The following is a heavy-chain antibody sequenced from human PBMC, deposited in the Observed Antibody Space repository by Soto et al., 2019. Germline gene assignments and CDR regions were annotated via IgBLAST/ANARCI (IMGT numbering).Heavy chain of an antibody. CDR3: VRVNYFDSSGSSLDALDI. CDR2: IRNKVRSDTT. J-gene: IGHJ3*02. D-gene: IGHD3-22*01. Sequence: GGSLRLSCAASGLTFSDHYMDWVRQAPGKGLEWVGRIRNKVRSDTTEYAASVKGRFTISRDDSKNSLYLQMNRLNTEDTAVYYCVRVNYFDSSGSSLDALDIWGQGTMVTVS. CDR1: GLTFSDHY. V-gene: IGHV3-72*01.